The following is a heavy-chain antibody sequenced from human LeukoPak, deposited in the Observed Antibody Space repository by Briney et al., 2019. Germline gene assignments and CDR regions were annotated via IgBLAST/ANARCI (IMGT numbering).Heavy chain of an antibody. CDR1: GLTFSSYA. J-gene: IGHJ4*02. CDR2: ISYDGSNK. V-gene: IGHV3-30*04. CDR3: AREVGSGSYYLPLDY. Sequence: GGSLRLSCAASGLTFSSYAIHWVRQAPGKGLEWVAVISYDGSNKYYADSVKGRFTISRDNSKNTVYLQMNSLRAEDTAVYYCAREVGSGSYYLPLDYWGQGTLVTVSS. D-gene: IGHD3-10*01.